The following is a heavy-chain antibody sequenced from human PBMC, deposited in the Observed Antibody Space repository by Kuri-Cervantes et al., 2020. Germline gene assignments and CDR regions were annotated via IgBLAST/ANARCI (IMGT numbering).Heavy chain of an antibody. CDR3: ARYSGSNGFVY. Sequence: GESLKISCAASGFTFSSYAMSWVRQAPGKGLEWVSAISGSGGSTYYADSVKGRFTISRDNAKNSLYLQMSSLRVDDTAVYFCARYSGSNGFVYWGQGTLVTVSS. D-gene: IGHD1-26*01. CDR2: ISGSGGST. CDR1: GFTFSSYA. J-gene: IGHJ4*02. V-gene: IGHV3-23*01.